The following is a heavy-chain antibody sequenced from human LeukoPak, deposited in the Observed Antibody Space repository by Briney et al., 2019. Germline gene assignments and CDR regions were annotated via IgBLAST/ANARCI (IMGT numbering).Heavy chain of an antibody. D-gene: IGHD6-19*01. V-gene: IGHV5-51*01. CDR2: IYPGDSDT. Sequence: GESLQISCKGSGYSFTSYWIGWVRQMPGKGLEWMGIIYPGDSDTRYSPSFQGQVTISADKSISTAYLQWSSLKASDPAMYYCASPPPWSSGWYFLYYWGQGTLVTVSS. CDR3: ASPPPWSSGWYFLYY. CDR1: GYSFTSYW. J-gene: IGHJ4*02.